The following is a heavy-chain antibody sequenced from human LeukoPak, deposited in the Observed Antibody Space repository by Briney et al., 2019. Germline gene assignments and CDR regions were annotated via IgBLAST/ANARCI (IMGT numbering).Heavy chain of an antibody. CDR3: ARDSYSSGWSHDY. V-gene: IGHV1-18*01. Sequence: GASVKVSCKASGYTFTSYGISWVRQAPGQALGWVGWINGYNGNTNYAQKLQGRVTMTTDTSTSTAYMELRSLTSDDTAVYYCARDSYSSGWSHDYWGQGTLLTVSS. J-gene: IGHJ4*02. CDR1: GYTFTSYG. D-gene: IGHD6-19*01. CDR2: INGYNGNT.